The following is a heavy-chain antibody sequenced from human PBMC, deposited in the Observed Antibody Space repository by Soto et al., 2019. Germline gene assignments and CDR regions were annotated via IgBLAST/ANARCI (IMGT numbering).Heavy chain of an antibody. CDR2: IYYSGST. V-gene: IGHV4-30-4*01. CDR1: GGSISSGDYY. Sequence: SETLSLTCTVSGGSISSGDYYWSWIRQPPGKGLEWIGYIYYSGSTYYNPSLKSRVTISVDTSKNQFSLKLSSVTAADTAVYYCAKDLYVQPPSGWFDPWGQGTVVTVSS. D-gene: IGHD1-26*01. J-gene: IGHJ5*02. CDR3: AKDLYVQPPSGWFDP.